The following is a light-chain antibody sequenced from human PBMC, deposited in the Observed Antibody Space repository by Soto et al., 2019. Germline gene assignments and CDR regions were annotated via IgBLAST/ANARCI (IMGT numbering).Light chain of an antibody. CDR3: SSYTSTSLYV. V-gene: IGLV2-14*03. CDR1: SSDVGGYNY. Sequence: QSALTQPASVSGSPGQSITISCTGTSSDVGGYNYVSWYQQQPGKAPKLMIYDVTYRPSGVSNRFSGSKSGNTASLTISGLQADDEADYYCSSYTSTSLYVFGTGTKVTVL. CDR2: DVT. J-gene: IGLJ1*01.